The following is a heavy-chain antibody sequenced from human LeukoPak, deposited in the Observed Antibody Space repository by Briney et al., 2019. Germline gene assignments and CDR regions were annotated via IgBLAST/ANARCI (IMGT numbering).Heavy chain of an antibody. CDR1: GYTFTSYG. V-gene: IGHV1-18*01. D-gene: IGHD3-22*01. Sequence: ASVKVSCKASGYTFTSYGISWVRQAPGQGREWMGWISAYNGNTNYAQKLQGRVTMTTDTSTSTAYMELRSLRSDDTAVYYCAREKYYYDSSGDAFDIWGQGTMVTVSS. CDR3: AREKYYYDSSGDAFDI. CDR2: ISAYNGNT. J-gene: IGHJ3*02.